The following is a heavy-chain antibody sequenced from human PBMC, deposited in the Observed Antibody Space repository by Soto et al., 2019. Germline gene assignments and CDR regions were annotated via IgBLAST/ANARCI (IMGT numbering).Heavy chain of an antibody. Sequence: QVQLVESGGGVVQPGRSLRLSCAASGFTFSSYGMHWVRQAPGKGLEWVAVIWYDGSNKYYADSVKGRFTISRDNSKNTXXLQMNSLRAEDTAVYYCARGTGLRYFDWLRGGMDVWGQGTTVTVSS. CDR2: IWYDGSNK. V-gene: IGHV3-33*01. CDR3: ARGTGLRYFDWLRGGMDV. CDR1: GFTFSSYG. D-gene: IGHD3-9*01. J-gene: IGHJ6*02.